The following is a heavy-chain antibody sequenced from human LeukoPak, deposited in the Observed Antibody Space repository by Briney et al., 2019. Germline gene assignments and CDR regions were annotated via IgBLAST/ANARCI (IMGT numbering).Heavy chain of an antibody. CDR3: ATSIHLDYYYGMDV. D-gene: IGHD6-6*01. J-gene: IGHJ6*02. CDR1: GYTFSNFG. CDR2: ISAYNGNT. Sequence: ASVKVSCKTSGYTFSNFGISWVRQAPGQGLEWVGWISAYNGNTNYAQKFQGRVTLTTDTSTITAYMELKSLRSDDTAVYYCATSIHLDYYYGMDVWGQGTTVTVSS. V-gene: IGHV1-18*01.